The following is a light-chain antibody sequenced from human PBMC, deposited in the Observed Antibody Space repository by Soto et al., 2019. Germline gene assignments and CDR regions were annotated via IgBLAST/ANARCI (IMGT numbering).Light chain of an antibody. CDR2: DVS. CDR3: CSYLGSPRYV. V-gene: IGLV2-11*01. Sequence: QSALTQPRSVSGSLGQSVTISCTGTSSDVGTYNYVSWYQQHPGKAPKVMIYDVSERPSGVPDRFSGSKSGNTASLTISGLQVEDEADYYCCSYLGSPRYVLGTGTKVTVL. CDR1: SSDVGTYNY. J-gene: IGLJ1*01.